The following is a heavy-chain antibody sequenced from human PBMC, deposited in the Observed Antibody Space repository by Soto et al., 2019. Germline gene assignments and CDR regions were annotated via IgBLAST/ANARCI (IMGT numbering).Heavy chain of an antibody. CDR1: GYTFTSYA. CDR3: ARDIIERDDYGDYGWVAEYFQH. CDR2: INAGNGNT. D-gene: IGHD4-17*01. V-gene: IGHV1-3*01. J-gene: IGHJ1*01. Sequence: QVQLVQSGAEGKKPGASVKVSCKASGYTFTSYAMHWVRQAPGQRLEWMGWINAGNGNTKYSQKFQGRVTITRDTSASTAYMEQSSLGSEDTAVYYCARDIIERDDYGDYGWVAEYFQHWGQGTLVTVSS.